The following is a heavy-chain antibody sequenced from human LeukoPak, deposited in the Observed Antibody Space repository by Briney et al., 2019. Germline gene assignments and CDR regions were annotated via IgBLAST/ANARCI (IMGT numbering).Heavy chain of an antibody. CDR2: ISSSSSYI. Sequence: KTGGSLRLSCAASGFTFSSYSMNWVRQAPGKGLEWVSSISSSSSYIYYADSVKGRFTISRDNAKNSLNLQMNNLRAEDTAVYYCARYYYDSSGYYYSDYWGQGNLVTVSS. J-gene: IGHJ4*02. CDR1: GFTFSSYS. D-gene: IGHD3-22*01. V-gene: IGHV3-21*04. CDR3: ARYYYDSSGYYYSDY.